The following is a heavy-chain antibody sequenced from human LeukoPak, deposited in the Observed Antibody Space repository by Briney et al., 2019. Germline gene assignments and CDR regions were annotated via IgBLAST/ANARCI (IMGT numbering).Heavy chain of an antibody. V-gene: IGHV1-18*01. J-gene: IGHJ4*02. Sequence: GASVKVSCKASGYTFTSFDISWVRQAPGQGLEWMGWISVYNGDTNYAQKLQDRVTMTTDTSTSTAYMELRSLRSDDTAVYYCARLAGYFDYWGQGTLVTVSS. CDR3: ARLAGYFDY. CDR2: ISVYNGDT. CDR1: GYTFTSFD.